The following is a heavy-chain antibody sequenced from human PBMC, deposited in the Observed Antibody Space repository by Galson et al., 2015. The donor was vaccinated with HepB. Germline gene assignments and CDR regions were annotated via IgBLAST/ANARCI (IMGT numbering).Heavy chain of an antibody. Sequence: TLSLTCTVSGGSISSGGYYWSWIRQHPGKGLEWIGYIYYSGSTYYNPSLKSRVTISVDTSKNQFSLKLSSVTAADTAVYYCARDRGYDFPYYYGMDVWGQGTTVTVSS. J-gene: IGHJ6*02. D-gene: IGHD5-12*01. CDR2: IYYSGST. V-gene: IGHV4-31*03. CDR1: GGSISSGGYY. CDR3: ARDRGYDFPYYYGMDV.